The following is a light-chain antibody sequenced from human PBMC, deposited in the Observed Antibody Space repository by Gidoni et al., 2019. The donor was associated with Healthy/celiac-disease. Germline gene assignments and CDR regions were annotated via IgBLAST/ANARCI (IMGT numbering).Light chain of an antibody. CDR3: CSYAGSSTVV. J-gene: IGLJ2*01. V-gene: IGLV2-23*01. CDR2: EGS. Sequence: SALTQPASVSGYPGQAITISCTGTSSDVGSYNLVSWYQQHPGKAPQLMIYEGSKRPSGVSNRFSGSKSGNTASLTISGLQAEDEADYYCCSYAGSSTVVFGGGTKLTVL. CDR1: SSDVGSYNL.